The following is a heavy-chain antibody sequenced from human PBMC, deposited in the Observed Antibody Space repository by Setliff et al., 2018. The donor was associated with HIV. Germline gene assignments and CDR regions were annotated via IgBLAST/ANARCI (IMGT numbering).Heavy chain of an antibody. D-gene: IGHD1-1*01. J-gene: IGHJ4*02. CDR2: IYYTGFA. Sequence: PSETLSLTCSVSGDSISSGSYFWGWIRQTPGKGLEWIGNIYYTGFAYYNPSLKSRVTISLDTSKTHFLLNLTSVTDADTAVYFCTREGRGDPAMATTRIDYWGQGKLVTVSS. V-gene: IGHV4-39*02. CDR3: TREGRGDPAMATTRIDY. CDR1: GDSISSGSYF.